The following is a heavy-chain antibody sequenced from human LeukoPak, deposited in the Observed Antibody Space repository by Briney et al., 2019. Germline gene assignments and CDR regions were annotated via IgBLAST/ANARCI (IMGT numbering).Heavy chain of an antibody. CDR1: GGSISSGGYS. J-gene: IGHJ3*02. CDR2: IYYSGRT. CDR3: ARNCDSSDFGALDI. D-gene: IGHD3-22*01. V-gene: IGHV4-30-4*01. Sequence: SETLSLTCTVSGGSISSGGYSWSWIRQPPGKGLEWIGYIYYSGRTFYSPPLKSRATISIDASRNQFSLSLSSVTVADTAVYYCARNCDSSDFGALDIWGLGTMVTVSS.